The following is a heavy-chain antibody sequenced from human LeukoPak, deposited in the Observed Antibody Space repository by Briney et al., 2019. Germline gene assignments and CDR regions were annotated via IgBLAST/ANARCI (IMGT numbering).Heavy chain of an antibody. CDR1: GCTFRSYA. D-gene: IGHD1-14*01. Sequence: PAESLRLSCAASGCTFRSYAIHWVRQAPGKGLEWVASISYDGSIKYYADSVKGRFTISRDNSKHTSSLQMNSLRGEDTAVYYCARDRSEHYLPEHWGEGTLVSVST. J-gene: IGHJ4*02. CDR3: ARDRSEHYLPEH. V-gene: IGHV3-30-3*01. CDR2: ISYDGSIK.